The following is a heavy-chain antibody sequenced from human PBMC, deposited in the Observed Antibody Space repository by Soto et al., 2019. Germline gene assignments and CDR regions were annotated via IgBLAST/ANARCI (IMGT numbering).Heavy chain of an antibody. D-gene: IGHD3-22*01. CDR3: ARGGVRDSSGYHKTYYYYGMDV. CDR1: GXTFSSYA. Sequence: RLSFAASGXTFSSYAMHWVRQAPGKGLERVPVISYDGSNKYYADSVKGRFTISRDNSKNTLYLQMNSLRAEDTAVYYCARGGVRDSSGYHKTYYYYGMDVWGQGTTVTVSS. CDR2: ISYDGSNK. J-gene: IGHJ6*02. V-gene: IGHV3-30-3*01.